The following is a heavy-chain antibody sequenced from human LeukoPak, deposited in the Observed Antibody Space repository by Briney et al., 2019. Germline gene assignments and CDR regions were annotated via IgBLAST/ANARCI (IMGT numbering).Heavy chain of an antibody. V-gene: IGHV4-4*07. CDR2: FYTSGST. D-gene: IGHD5-12*01. J-gene: IGHJ4*02. Sequence: PSETLSLTCTVSGGSISSYYWSWIRQPAGKGLEWIGRFYTSGSTNYNPSLKSRVTMSVDKSKNQFSLKMTSVTAADSAVYYCAGDGRGYDRPYYFDYWGQGTLVTVSS. CDR3: AGDGRGYDRPYYFDY. CDR1: GGSISSYY.